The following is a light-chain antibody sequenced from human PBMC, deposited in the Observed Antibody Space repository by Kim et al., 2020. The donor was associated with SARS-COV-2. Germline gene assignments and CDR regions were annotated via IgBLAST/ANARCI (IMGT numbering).Light chain of an antibody. Sequence: SPGKTASITCSGDKVRDSFTSWYQQKPGQSPVLVIYDDTKRPSGIPERFSGSNSGNTATLTISGTQAMDEADYYCQAWDSSTFYVFGTGTKVTVL. CDR1: KVRDSF. CDR2: DDT. V-gene: IGLV3-1*01. CDR3: QAWDSSTFYV. J-gene: IGLJ1*01.